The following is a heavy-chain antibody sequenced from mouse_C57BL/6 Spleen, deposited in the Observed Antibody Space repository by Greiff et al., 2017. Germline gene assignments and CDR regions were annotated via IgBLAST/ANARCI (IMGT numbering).Heavy chain of an antibody. D-gene: IGHD1-1*01. Sequence: QVQLKQPGAELVKPGASVKISCKASGYAFSSYWMNWVKQRPGNGLEWIGQIYPGDGDTNYNGKFKGKATLTADKSSSTAYMQLSSLTSEDSAVYFCARSGYGSSYWYFDVWGTGTTVTVSS. CDR2: IYPGDGDT. J-gene: IGHJ1*03. V-gene: IGHV1-80*01. CDR1: GYAFSSYW. CDR3: ARSGYGSSYWYFDV.